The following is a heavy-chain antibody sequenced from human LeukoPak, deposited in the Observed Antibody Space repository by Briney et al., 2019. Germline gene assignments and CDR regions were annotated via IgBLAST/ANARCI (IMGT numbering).Heavy chain of an antibody. CDR2: VNEDESGR. CDR3: ARYQQRGYESDY. V-gene: IGHV3-7*03. J-gene: IGHJ4*02. Sequence: GGSLRLSCAASGFTFSGYWMSWVRQAPGKGLEWVANVNEDESGRNHVDSVKGRFTVSRDNAENSLYLQMNSLRPEDTAVYYCARYQQRGYESDYWGQGTLVTVSS. D-gene: IGHD5-12*01. CDR1: GFTFSGYW.